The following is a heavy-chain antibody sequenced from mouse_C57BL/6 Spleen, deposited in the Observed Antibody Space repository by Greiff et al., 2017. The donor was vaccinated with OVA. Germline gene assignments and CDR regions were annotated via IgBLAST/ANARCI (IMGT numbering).Heavy chain of an antibody. CDR2: IYPGDGDT. V-gene: IGHV1-80*01. CDR1: GYAFSSYW. J-gene: IGHJ3*01. CDR3: ARPGTGGAWFAY. Sequence: QVHVKQSGAELVKPGASVKISCKASGYAFSSYWMNWVKQRPGKGLEWIGQIYPGDGDTNYNGKFKGKATLTADKSSSTAYMQLSSLTSEDSAVYFCARPGTGGAWFAYWGQGTLVTVSA. D-gene: IGHD4-1*01.